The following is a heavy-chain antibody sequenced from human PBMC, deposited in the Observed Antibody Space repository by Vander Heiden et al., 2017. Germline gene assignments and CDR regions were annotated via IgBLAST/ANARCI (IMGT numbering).Heavy chain of an antibody. CDR2: ISSSGSSI. CDR3: ARGGDSGTLATDY. CDR1: GVIFSDYY. J-gene: IGHJ4*02. Sequence: QVQLVASGGGLVKPGGSRRLPCAASGVIFSDYYMTWISQAPGKGLEYVSHISSSGSSIYYADSVKCRFTISRDNAKKSMYLQMNRMRAEDTAFYYCARGGDSGTLATDYGGQGILVTVSS. V-gene: IGHV3-11*01. D-gene: IGHD3-10*01.